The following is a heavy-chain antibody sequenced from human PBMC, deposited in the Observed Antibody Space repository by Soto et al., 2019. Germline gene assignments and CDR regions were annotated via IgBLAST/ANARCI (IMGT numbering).Heavy chain of an antibody. V-gene: IGHV3-66*04. D-gene: IGHD5-18*01. CDR2: IYSGGST. Sequence: EVQLVESGGGLVQPGGSLRLSCAASGVTVRSNYMSWVRQASGKGLEWVSVIYSGGSTYYADSVKGRFTISRDNSKNTLYLQMNSLRAEDTAVYYCARHGYNYGGGYFDYWGQGTLVTVSS. CDR3: ARHGYNYGGGYFDY. J-gene: IGHJ4*02. CDR1: GVTVRSNY.